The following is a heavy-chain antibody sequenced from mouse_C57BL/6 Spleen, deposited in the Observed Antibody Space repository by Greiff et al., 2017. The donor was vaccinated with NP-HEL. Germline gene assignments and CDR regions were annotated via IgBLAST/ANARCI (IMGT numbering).Heavy chain of an antibody. CDR3: ARVGWLEAMGD. CDR2: IHPNSGST. CDR1: GYTFTSYW. J-gene: IGHJ4*01. Sequence: VQLQQPGAELVKPGASVKLSCKASGYTFTSYWMHWVKQRPGQGLEWIGMIHPNSGSTNYNEKFKSKATLTVDKSSSTAYMQLSSLTSEDSAVYYCARVGWLEAMGDWGQGTSVTVSS. D-gene: IGHD1-1*02. V-gene: IGHV1-64*01.